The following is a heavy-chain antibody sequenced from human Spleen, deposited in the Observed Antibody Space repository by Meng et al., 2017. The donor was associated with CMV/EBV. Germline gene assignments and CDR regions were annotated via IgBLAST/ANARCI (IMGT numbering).Heavy chain of an antibody. D-gene: IGHD3-22*01. V-gene: IGHV3-48*04. J-gene: IGHJ4*02. Sequence: GGSLRLSCAASGFNFTTYSMNWVRQAPGKGLEWVSYIRSSGSTKYYADSVKGRFIVSRDNARNSLYLQMNSLRAEDTAVYYCARVMGRDYYDSSGYFDYWGQGTLVTVSS. CDR1: GFNFTTYS. CDR2: IRSSGSTK. CDR3: ARVMGRDYYDSSGYFDY.